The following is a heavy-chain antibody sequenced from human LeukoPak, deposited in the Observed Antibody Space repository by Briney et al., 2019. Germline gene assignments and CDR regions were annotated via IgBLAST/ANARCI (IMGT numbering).Heavy chain of an antibody. V-gene: IGHV3-23*01. Sequence: GGSLRLSCAASGFTFSSYGMSWVRQAPGKGLEWVSAISGCGGSTYYADSVKGRFTISRDNSKNTLYLQMNSLRAEDTAVYYCAKSLSLRAYYDYVWGSYRPSSFDYWGQGTLVTVSS. CDR2: ISGCGGST. J-gene: IGHJ4*02. CDR3: AKSLSLRAYYDYVWGSYRPSSFDY. D-gene: IGHD3-16*02. CDR1: GFTFSSYG.